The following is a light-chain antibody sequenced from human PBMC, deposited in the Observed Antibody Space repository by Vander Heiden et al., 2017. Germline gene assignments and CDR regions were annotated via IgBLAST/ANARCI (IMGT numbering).Light chain of an antibody. CDR3: CSYAGSHSLV. Sequence: QSALTHLASVSGSPGQTITISCAGSRSDVGSYSIVSWYQHLPGKAPKRIIFDVTKRPSGVSSRFSGSKSGNTASLTISSVQAEDEADYFCCSYAGSHSLVFGGGTRLTVL. J-gene: IGLJ2*01. CDR2: DVT. CDR1: RSDVGSYSI. V-gene: IGLV2-23*02.